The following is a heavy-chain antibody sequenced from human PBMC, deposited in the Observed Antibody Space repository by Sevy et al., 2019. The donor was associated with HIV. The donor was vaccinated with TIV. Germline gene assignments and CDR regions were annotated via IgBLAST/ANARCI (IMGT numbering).Heavy chain of an antibody. D-gene: IGHD6-19*01. Sequence: GESLKISCAASGFTFSSYAMHWVRQAPGKGLEWVAVISYDGSNKYYADSVKGRFTISRDNSKNTLYLQMNSLRAEDTAVYYCARDRISYSSGWDDAFDIWGQWTLVTVSS. V-gene: IGHV3-30-3*01. CDR1: GFTFSSYA. CDR3: ARDRISYSSGWDDAFDI. J-gene: IGHJ3*02. CDR2: ISYDGSNK.